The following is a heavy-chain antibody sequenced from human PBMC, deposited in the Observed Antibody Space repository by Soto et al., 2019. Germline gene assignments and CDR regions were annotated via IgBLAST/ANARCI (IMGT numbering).Heavy chain of an antibody. CDR1: GYTFTEYF. Sequence: QVQLVQSGAEVKMPWASVRVSCEASGYTFTEYFLHWVRQAPGQGLEWMGWISPASGVTNMAPNFEGRVTMTADTAITTAYTQLSGLSYDDTAVYYCARATLIIRHITNWGEASPGVVEHWGQGTLVSVSS. D-gene: IGHD3-10*01. CDR2: ISPASGVT. CDR3: ARATLIIRHITNWGEASPGVVEH. J-gene: IGHJ5*02. V-gene: IGHV1-2*02.